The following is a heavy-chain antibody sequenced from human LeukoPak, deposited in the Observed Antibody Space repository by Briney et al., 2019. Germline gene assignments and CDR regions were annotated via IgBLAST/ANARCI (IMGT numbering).Heavy chain of an antibody. CDR3: ARLNYYDSSGPFDY. CDR1: GGSISSGGYS. CDR2: IYHSGST. V-gene: IGHV4-30-2*01. Sequence: SQTLSLTCAVSGGSISSGGYSWSWIRQPPGKGLEWIGYIYHSGSTYYNPSLKSRVTISVDRSKNQFSLKLSSVTAADTAVYYCARLNYYDSSGPFDYWGQGTLVTVS. D-gene: IGHD3-22*01. J-gene: IGHJ4*02.